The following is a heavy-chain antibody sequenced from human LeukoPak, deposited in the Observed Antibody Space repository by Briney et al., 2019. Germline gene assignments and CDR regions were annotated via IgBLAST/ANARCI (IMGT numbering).Heavy chain of an antibody. Sequence: SETLSLTCTVSGGSISSYYWSWIRQPPGKGLEWIGYIYYSGSTNYNPSLKSRVTISVDTSKNQFSLKLSSVTAADTAVYYCAREPFDAFDIWGQGTMVTASS. CDR1: GGSISSYY. V-gene: IGHV4-59*01. CDR3: AREPFDAFDI. J-gene: IGHJ3*02. CDR2: IYYSGST.